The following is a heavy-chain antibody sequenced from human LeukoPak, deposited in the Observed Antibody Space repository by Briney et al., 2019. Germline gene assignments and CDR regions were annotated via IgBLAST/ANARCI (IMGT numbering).Heavy chain of an antibody. V-gene: IGHV3-15*01. D-gene: IGHD3-10*01. CDR2: IKTKTEGGTT. J-gene: IGHJ4*02. CDR3: ASYGSGSHDY. CDR1: GSTFSNAW. Sequence: GGSLRLSCAASGSTFSNAWMNWVRQAPGKGLEWVGRIKTKTEGGTTDYAAPVKGRFTISRDDSKNTVYLQMNSLKTEDTAVYYCASYGSGSHDYWGQGSLVTVSS.